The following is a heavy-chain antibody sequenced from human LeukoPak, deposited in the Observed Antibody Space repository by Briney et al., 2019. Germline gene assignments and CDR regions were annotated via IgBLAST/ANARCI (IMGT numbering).Heavy chain of an antibody. J-gene: IGHJ6*03. CDR2: INHSGST. CDR1: GGSFSGYY. D-gene: IGHD3-16*01. CDR3: ARVVDPGGYYYFYYMDV. Sequence: PSETLSLTCAVYGGSFSGYYWSWIRQPPGKGLEWIGEINHSGSTNYNPSLKSRVTISVDTSKNQLSLKLSSVTAADTAAYYCARVVDPGGYYYFYYMDVWGKGTTVTVSS. V-gene: IGHV4-34*01.